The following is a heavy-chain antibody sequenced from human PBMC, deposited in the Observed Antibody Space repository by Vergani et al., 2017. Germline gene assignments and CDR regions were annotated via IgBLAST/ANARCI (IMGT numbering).Heavy chain of an antibody. V-gene: IGHV3-30*01. J-gene: IGHJ4*02. D-gene: IGHD6-19*01. CDR2: ISYDGSNK. CDR3: ARDRSIAVAGTGGY. Sequence: QVQLVESGGGVVQPGRSLRLSCAASGFTFSSYAMHWVRQAPGKGLEWVAVISYDGSNKYYADSVKGRFTISRDNSKNTLYLQMNSLRAEDTAVYYCARDRSIAVAGTGGYWGQGTLVTVSS. CDR1: GFTFSSYA.